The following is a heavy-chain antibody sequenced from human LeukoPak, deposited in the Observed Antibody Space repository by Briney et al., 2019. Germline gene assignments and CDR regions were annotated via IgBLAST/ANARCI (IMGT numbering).Heavy chain of an antibody. CDR1: GGSISSGGYY. V-gene: IGHV4-31*03. Sequence: SQTLSLTCTVSGGSISSGGYYWSWIRQHPGKGLEVIGYIYYSGSTYYNPSLKSRVTISVDTSKNQFSLKLSSVTAADTAVYYCARVRYCSGGSCYSPYYYYYMDVWGKGTTVTVSS. CDR2: IYYSGST. CDR3: ARVRYCSGGSCYSPYYYYYMDV. D-gene: IGHD2-15*01. J-gene: IGHJ6*03.